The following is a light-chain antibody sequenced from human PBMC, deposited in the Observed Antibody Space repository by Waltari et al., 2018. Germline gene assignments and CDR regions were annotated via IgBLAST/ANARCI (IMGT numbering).Light chain of an antibody. V-gene: IGKV1-12*01. CDR2: DES. J-gene: IGKJ4*01. CDR1: QDISRW. Sequence: DIQMTQSPSSVSASVGDRVIITCRASQDISRWLAWYQQTPGKAPKFLIYDESTLQSGAPSRFSGTGSGTEFTLTISSLQPEDFATYYCQHGNTFPLTFGGGTKVEIK. CDR3: QHGNTFPLT.